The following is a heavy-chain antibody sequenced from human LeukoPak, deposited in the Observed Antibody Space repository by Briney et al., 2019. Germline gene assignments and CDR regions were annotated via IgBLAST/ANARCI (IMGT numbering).Heavy chain of an antibody. J-gene: IGHJ4*02. V-gene: IGHV1-46*01. D-gene: IGHD3-22*01. Sequence: ASVKVSCKASGYTFTSYYMHWVRQAPGQGLEWMGIINPSGGSTSYAQKFQGRVTMTRDTSTSTVYMELSSLRSEDTGVYYCARGLPGVGYYDSSGYPFDYWGQGTLVTVSS. CDR2: INPSGGST. CDR1: GYTFTSYY. CDR3: ARGLPGVGYYDSSGYPFDY.